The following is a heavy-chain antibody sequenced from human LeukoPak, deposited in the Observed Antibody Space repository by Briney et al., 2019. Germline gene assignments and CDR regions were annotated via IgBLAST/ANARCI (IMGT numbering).Heavy chain of an antibody. J-gene: IGHJ6*02. CDR3: ARGLWFGELCGMDV. D-gene: IGHD3-10*01. V-gene: IGHV4-59*12. Sequence: SETLSLTCTVSGGSISTYYWNWIRQPPGKGLEWIGYIYHSGSTNYNPSLQSRVTISVDTSKNQFSLKLSSVTAADTAVYYCARGLWFGELCGMDVWGQGTTVTVSS. CDR1: GGSISTYY. CDR2: IYHSGST.